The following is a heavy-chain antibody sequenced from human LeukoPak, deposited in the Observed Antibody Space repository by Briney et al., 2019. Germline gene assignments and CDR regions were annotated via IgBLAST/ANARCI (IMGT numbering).Heavy chain of an antibody. CDR2: ISSSGSTI. D-gene: IGHD6-6*01. CDR1: GFTFSSYE. Sequence: GGSLRLSCAASGFTFSSYEMNWVRQAPGKGLEWVSYISSSGSTIYYADSVKGRFTISRDNAKNSLYLQMNSLRAEDTAVYYCARGSIAARPGTDEFDYWGQGTLVTVSS. V-gene: IGHV3-48*03. J-gene: IGHJ4*02. CDR3: ARGSIAARPGTDEFDY.